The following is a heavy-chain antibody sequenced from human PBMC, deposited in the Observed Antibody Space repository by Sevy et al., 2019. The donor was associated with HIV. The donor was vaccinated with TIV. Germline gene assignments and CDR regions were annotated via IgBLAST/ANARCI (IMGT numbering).Heavy chain of an antibody. D-gene: IGHD2-15*01. CDR2: ISGSGGST. CDR1: GFTFGSYA. J-gene: IGHJ6*04. Sequence: GGSLRLSCAASGFTFGSYAMSWVRQAPGKGLEWVSAISGSGGSTYYADSVKDRFTISRDNSKNTLYLQMNSLRAEDTAVYYCAKGLRMDIVVVVAAAVGGVWGKGTTVTVSS. CDR3: AKGLRMDIVVVVAAAVGGV. V-gene: IGHV3-23*01.